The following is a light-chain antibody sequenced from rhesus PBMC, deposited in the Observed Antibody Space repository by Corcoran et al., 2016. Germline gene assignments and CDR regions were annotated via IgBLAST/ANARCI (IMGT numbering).Light chain of an antibody. CDR3: QQGYSAAFS. CDR1: QGINNA. V-gene: IGKV1-33*02. CDR2: AAS. J-gene: IGKJ2*01. Sequence: DIQMSQSPSSLSASVGDKVTITCRASQGINNALAWHQQKPGRAPRLLIYAASTLESGVPSRFSGTRSGKDFTHTISSLQPEDFETYYCQQGYSAAFSFGQGTKLEIE.